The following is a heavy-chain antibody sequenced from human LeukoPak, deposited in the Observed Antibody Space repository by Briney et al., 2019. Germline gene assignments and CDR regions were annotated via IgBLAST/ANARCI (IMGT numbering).Heavy chain of an antibody. CDR1: GFTFSSYW. CDR2: IDGDGSST. CDR3: TRVKYCSVGSCYAAFDI. Sequence: QTGGSLRLPCAASGFTFSSYWMQWVRQAPGKGLVWVSRIDGDGSSTNYADSVKGRFTISRDNSKNTLYLQMNSLRAEDTAVYYCTRVKYCSVGSCYAAFDIWGQGTMVTVSS. D-gene: IGHD2-15*01. J-gene: IGHJ3*02. V-gene: IGHV3-74*01.